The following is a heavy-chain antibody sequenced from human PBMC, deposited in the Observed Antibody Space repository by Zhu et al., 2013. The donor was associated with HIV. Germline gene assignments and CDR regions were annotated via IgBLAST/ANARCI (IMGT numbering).Heavy chain of an antibody. CDR1: GYSFATFD. V-gene: IGHV1-8*01. Sequence: QVQLVQSGAEVKKPGASVKVSCKASGYSFATFDISWVRQATGHGLEWMGWVDPIIGNAGYAQKFQGRVTITRDTSTSTVYMELSSLRSDDTAVYYCARMDKGSCTETTCPDWFDPWGQGTLVTVSS. CDR2: VDPIIGNA. CDR3: ARMDKGSCTETTCPDWFDP. D-gene: IGHD2-8*02. J-gene: IGHJ5*02.